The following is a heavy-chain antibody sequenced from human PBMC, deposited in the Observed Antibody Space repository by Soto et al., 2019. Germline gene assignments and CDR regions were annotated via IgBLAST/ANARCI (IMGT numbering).Heavy chain of an antibody. D-gene: IGHD4-17*01. CDR2: VFHPGIA. CDR3: ARDFFYGGLILGY. CDR1: GLSVSSTNW. J-gene: IGHJ4*02. Sequence: TSETLSLTCAVSGLSVSSTNWWSWVRLTAGKGLEWIGEVFHPGIAKYSPSLESRVTMSMDESRNQLSLEVRSMTAADTAVFYWARDFFYGGLILGYWGQEILDPVSS. V-gene: IGHV4-4*02.